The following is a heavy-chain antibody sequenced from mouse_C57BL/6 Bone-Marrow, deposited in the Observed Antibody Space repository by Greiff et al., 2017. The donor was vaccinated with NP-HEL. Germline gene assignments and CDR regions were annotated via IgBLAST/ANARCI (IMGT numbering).Heavy chain of an antibody. CDR3: ARVVYYYGSSPFAY. CDR1: GYSITSGYY. J-gene: IGHJ3*01. D-gene: IGHD1-1*01. Sequence: EVQLQQSGPGLVKPSQSLSLTCSVTGYSITSGYYWNWIRQFPGNKLEWMGSISYDGSNNYNPSLKNRISITRDTSKNQFFLKLNSVTTEDTATYYCARVVYYYGSSPFAYWGQGTLVTVSA. CDR2: ISYDGSN. V-gene: IGHV3-6*01.